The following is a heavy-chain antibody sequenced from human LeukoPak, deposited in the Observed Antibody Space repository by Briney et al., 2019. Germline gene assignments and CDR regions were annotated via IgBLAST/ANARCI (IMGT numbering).Heavy chain of an antibody. CDR1: GFTLSDYE. CDR3: TREAAPCGGDCLDC. J-gene: IGHJ4*02. D-gene: IGHD2-21*01. V-gene: IGHV3-48*03. CDR2: ISSSGTSI. Sequence: PGGSLRLSCSASGFTLSDYEVNWVRQAPGKGLEWISYISSSGTSIYYADSVKGRFTVSRDNAKNSVDLQMNTLRAEDTALYYCTREAAPCGGDCLDCWGQGSLVTVSS.